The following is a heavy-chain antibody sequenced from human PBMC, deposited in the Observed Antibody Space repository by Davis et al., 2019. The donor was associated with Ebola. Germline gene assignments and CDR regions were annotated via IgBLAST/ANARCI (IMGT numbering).Heavy chain of an antibody. CDR1: GFTFSSYA. CDR3: AKGNGLAV. D-gene: IGHD2-8*01. CDR2: ISYDGSNK. Sequence: GESLKISCVGSGFTFSSYAMHWVRQAPGKGLEWVAVISYDGSNKYYADSVKGRFTISRDNSKNTLYLQMNSLRAEDTAVYYCAKGNGLAVWGQGTLVTVSS. V-gene: IGHV3-30*04. J-gene: IGHJ4*02.